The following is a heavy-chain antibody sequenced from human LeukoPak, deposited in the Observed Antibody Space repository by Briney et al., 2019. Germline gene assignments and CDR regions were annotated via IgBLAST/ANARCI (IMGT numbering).Heavy chain of an antibody. CDR2: INHSGST. V-gene: IGHV4-34*01. J-gene: IGHJ4*02. CDR3: ARSSTGYSSGWFRTYYFDY. D-gene: IGHD6-19*01. CDR1: GGSFSGYY. Sequence: SETLSLTCAVYGGSFSGYYWSCIRQPPGKGLEWIGEINHSGSTNYNPSLKSRGTISVDTSKNQFSLKLSSVTAADTAVYYCARSSTGYSSGWFRTYYFDYWGQETLVTVSS.